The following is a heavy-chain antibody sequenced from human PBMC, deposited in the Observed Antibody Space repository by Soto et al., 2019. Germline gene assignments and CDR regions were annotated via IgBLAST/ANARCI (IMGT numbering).Heavy chain of an antibody. D-gene: IGHD2-2*01. J-gene: IGHJ6*02. CDR1: GFTFDDYA. CDR3: AKDRGSTRGRYYYYGMDV. CDR2: ISWNSGSI. Sequence: PGGSLRLSCAASGFTFDDYAMHWVRQDPGKGLEWVSGISWNSGSIGYADSVKGRFTISRDNAKNSLYLQMNSLRAEDTALYYCAKDRGSTRGRYYYYGMDVWGQGTTVTVSS. V-gene: IGHV3-9*01.